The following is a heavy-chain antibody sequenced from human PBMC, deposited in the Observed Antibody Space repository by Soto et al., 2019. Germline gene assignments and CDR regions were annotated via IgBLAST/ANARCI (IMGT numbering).Heavy chain of an antibody. CDR1: GGSIITSSYY. CDR2: MYYSGNT. CDR3: ARLLYGMDV. J-gene: IGHJ6*02. Sequence: PSETLSLTCTVSGGSIITSSYYWGWIRQPPGKGLEWIGSMYYSGNTHYNPSLKSRVTISVDTSKNQFSLRLSSVTAADTAVYYCARLLYGMDVWGQGTTVTVS. V-gene: IGHV4-39*01.